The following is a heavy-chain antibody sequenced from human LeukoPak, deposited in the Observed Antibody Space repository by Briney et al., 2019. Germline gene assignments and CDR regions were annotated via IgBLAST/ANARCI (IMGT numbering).Heavy chain of an antibody. CDR1: GGSISSGSYY. J-gene: IGHJ3*02. Sequence: SETLSLTCTVSGGSISSGSYYWSWIRQPAGKGLEWIGRIYTSGSTNYNPSLKSRVTISVDTSKNQFSLKLSSVTAADTAVYYCAKSESDAFDIWGQGTMVTVSS. V-gene: IGHV4-61*02. CDR2: IYTSGST. CDR3: AKSESDAFDI.